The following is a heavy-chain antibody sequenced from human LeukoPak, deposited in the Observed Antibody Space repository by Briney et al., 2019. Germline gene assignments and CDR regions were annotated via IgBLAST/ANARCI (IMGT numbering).Heavy chain of an antibody. Sequence: PGGSLRLSCAASGFTFSSYAMSWVRQAPGKGLEWVANIKQDGSEKNYVDSVKGRFTISRDNAKNSLELQMNSLRDEDTAVYYCARAGGYASSWAYWGQGTLVTVSS. J-gene: IGHJ4*02. V-gene: IGHV3-7*01. CDR1: GFTFSSYA. CDR2: IKQDGSEK. D-gene: IGHD5-12*01. CDR3: ARAGGYASSWAY.